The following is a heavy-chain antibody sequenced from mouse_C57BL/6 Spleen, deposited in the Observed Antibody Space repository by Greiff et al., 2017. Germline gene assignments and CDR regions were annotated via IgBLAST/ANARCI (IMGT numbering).Heavy chain of an antibody. D-gene: IGHD4-1*02. CDR3: ARSSTGTSAMDY. CDR1: GYTFTSYW. CDR2: IDPSDSYT. J-gene: IGHJ4*01. V-gene: IGHV1-69*01. Sequence: VQLQQPGAELVMPGASVKLSCKASGYTFTSYWMHWVKQRPGQGLEWIGEIDPSDSYTNYNQKFKGKSTLTVDKSSSTAYMQLSSLTSEDSAVYYCARSSTGTSAMDYWGQGTSVTVSS.